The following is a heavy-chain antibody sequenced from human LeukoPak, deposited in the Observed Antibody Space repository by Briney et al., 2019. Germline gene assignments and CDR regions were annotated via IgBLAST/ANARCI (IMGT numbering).Heavy chain of an antibody. Sequence: GGSLRLSCAASGFTFGTYAMSWVRQAPGKELEWVSAISGGGGGTYSADSVKGRFTISRDNSKNTLYLQMNSLRAEDTAVYYCAKSIFGVFRGFDYWGQGTLVTVSS. CDR3: AKSIFGVFRGFDY. D-gene: IGHD3-3*01. CDR1: GFTFGTYA. J-gene: IGHJ4*02. V-gene: IGHV3-23*01. CDR2: ISGGGGGT.